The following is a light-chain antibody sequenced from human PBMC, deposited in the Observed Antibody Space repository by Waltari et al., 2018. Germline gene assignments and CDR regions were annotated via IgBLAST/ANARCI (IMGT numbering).Light chain of an antibody. CDR1: QSVSSNY. J-gene: IGKJ1*01. V-gene: IGKV3-20*01. CDR3: QQYGDSPWT. CDR2: GAS. Sequence: EIVLTQSPGTLSVSPGERATISCRASQSVSSNYLAWYQQKPGQAPRLLIYGASSRATGIPDRFSGSGSGTAFTLTISRLEPEDFAVYYCQQYGDSPWTFGQGTKVEIK.